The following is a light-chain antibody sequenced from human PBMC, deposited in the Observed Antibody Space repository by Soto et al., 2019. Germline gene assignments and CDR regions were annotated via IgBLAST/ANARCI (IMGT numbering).Light chain of an antibody. Sequence: QSVLTQPPSPSGTPGQRVTISCSGSSSNIGSNTVSWYQQRPGTAPKLLIYSNDQRPSGVPDRFSGSKSGTSASLAISGLQAEDEAGYYCATWDDSLKGVVFGGGTKLTVL. CDR1: SSNIGSNT. V-gene: IGLV1-44*01. CDR2: SND. J-gene: IGLJ2*01. CDR3: ATWDDSLKGVV.